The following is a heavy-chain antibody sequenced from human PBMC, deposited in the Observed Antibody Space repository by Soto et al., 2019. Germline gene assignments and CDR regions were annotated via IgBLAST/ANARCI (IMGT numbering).Heavy chain of an antibody. CDR3: ASLTLNAVPTDY. CDR2: IYYSGST. V-gene: IGHV4-39*01. CDR1: GGSISSSSYY. Sequence: QLQLQESGPGLVKPSETLSLTCTVSGGSISSSSYYWGWIRQPPGKGLEWIGRIYYSGSTYYNPSLKSRVTISVDTSKNQFSLKRSSVTAADTAVYYCASLTLNAVPTDYWGQGTLVTVSS. D-gene: IGHD4-17*01. J-gene: IGHJ4*02.